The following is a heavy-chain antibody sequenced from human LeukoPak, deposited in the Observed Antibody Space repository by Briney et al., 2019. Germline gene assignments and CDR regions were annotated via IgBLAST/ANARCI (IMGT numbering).Heavy chain of an antibody. D-gene: IGHD2-2*01. CDR3: ARGFGGVLPAADY. J-gene: IGHJ4*02. V-gene: IGHV3-13*01. Sequence: PGGSLRLSCAASGFTFDDYAMHWVRQATGKGLERVSAIGTAGDTYYPGSVKGRFTISRENAKNSLYLQMNSLRAEDTAVYYCARGFGGVLPAADYWGQGTLVTVSS. CDR2: IGTAGDT. CDR1: GFTFDDYA.